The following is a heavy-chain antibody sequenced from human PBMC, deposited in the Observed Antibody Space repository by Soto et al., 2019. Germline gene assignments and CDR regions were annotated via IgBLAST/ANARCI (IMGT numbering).Heavy chain of an antibody. J-gene: IGHJ4*02. CDR1: GYAFTTYR. CDR2: ISAHNGNT. Sequence: QVHLVQSGAEVKKPGASVKVSCKGSGYAFTTYRITWMRKAPGQGLEWMGWISAHNGNTNYAQKLQGRVTVTRDTSTSTAYMELRSLRSDDTAVYYCARGRYGDYWGQGALVTVSS. D-gene: IGHD1-1*01. CDR3: ARGRYGDY. V-gene: IGHV1-18*01.